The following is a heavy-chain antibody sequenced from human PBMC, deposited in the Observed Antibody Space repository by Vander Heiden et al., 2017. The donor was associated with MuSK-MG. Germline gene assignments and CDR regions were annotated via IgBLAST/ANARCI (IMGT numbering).Heavy chain of an antibody. CDR1: GFNFGNYA. CDR2: ISYDGENI. J-gene: IGHJ6*02. D-gene: IGHD6-6*01. V-gene: IGHV3-30*04. Sequence: QVQLVESGGGVVQPGRSLRLSCAASGFNFGNYAMHWVRQAPGKGLEWVAVISYDGENIYYADSVKGRFIISRDTSKNTLSLQMNSLTTEDTALYYCARDRFHSSFWTYYYYGMDVWGQGTAVTVS. CDR3: ARDRFHSSFWTYYYYGMDV.